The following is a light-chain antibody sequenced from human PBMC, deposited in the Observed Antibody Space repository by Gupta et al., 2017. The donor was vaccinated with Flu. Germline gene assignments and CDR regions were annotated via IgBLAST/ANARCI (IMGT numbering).Light chain of an antibody. J-gene: IGKJ5*01. Sequence: DIQLTQSPSSLSASVGDSITITCRASQNIGTWLAWYQQKPGQSPRLLIYGASSLQHGVPSRLSGAGSGTEFTLTISGLQTDDLGTYYCQQYSDLVTCGPGTRL. V-gene: IGKV1-5*03. CDR3: QQYSDLVT. CDR2: GAS. CDR1: QNIGTW.